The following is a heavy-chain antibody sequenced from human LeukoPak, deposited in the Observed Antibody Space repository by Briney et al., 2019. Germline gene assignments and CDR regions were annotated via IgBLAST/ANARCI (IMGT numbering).Heavy chain of an antibody. CDR3: VKNSGWYRLDC. CDR1: DFTLTNAW. J-gene: IGHJ4*02. Sequence: GGSLRLSCAASDFTLTNAWVNWIRQAPGKGLEWVADIKEDGSEKYYVDSVKGRFTISRDNAKNSLFLQMDSLRSEDTAVYYCVKNSGWYRLDCWGQGTLVTVSS. V-gene: IGHV3-7*03. CDR2: IKEDGSEK. D-gene: IGHD6-13*01.